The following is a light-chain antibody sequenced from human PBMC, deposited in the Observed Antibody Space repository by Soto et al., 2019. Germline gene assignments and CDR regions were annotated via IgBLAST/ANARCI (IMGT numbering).Light chain of an antibody. V-gene: IGKV3-20*01. CDR2: GAS. CDR3: QQYVSSQP. CDR1: QSVSSSY. Sequence: EFGLTQPPAALSLSPGERATLSCRASQSVSSSYSAWYQQKPGQAPRLLIYGASSRATGIPDRFTASGSGTDFTLTISRLEPEDIAVYYCQQYVSSQPSAQRAKVDI. J-gene: IGKJ1*01.